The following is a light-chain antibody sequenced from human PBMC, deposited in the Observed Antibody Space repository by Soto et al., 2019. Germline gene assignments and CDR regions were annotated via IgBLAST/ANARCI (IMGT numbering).Light chain of an antibody. CDR2: RTS. Sequence: EIVLTQSPATLPLSPGERATLYCRASQSVSSNLAWYQQKPGQAPRLLMFRTSSRATGFPARFSGSGSGTEFNLTISSLQSEDFGVYYCQQYNNWPRATFGGGTKVDIK. CDR3: QQYNNWPRAT. CDR1: QSVSSN. V-gene: IGKV3-15*01. J-gene: IGKJ4*01.